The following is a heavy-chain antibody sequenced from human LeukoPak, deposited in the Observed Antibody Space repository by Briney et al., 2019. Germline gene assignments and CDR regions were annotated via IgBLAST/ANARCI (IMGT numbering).Heavy chain of an antibody. CDR2: IYYSGST. Sequence: PSETLSLTCTVSGGSISCYYWSWIRQPPGKGLEWIGYIYYSGSTNYNPSLKSRVTISVDTSKNQFSLKLSSVTAADTAVYYCARHDNEKSGYEIDYWGQGTLVTVSS. V-gene: IGHV4-59*08. D-gene: IGHD5-12*01. CDR3: ARHDNEKSGYEIDY. CDR1: GGSISCYY. J-gene: IGHJ4*02.